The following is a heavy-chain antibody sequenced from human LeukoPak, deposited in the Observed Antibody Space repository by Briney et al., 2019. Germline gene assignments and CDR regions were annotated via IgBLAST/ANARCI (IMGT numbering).Heavy chain of an antibody. CDR1: GGSFSGYY. CDR3: ARGWGVVITFDY. CDR2: INHSGST. D-gene: IGHD3-3*01. J-gene: IGHJ4*02. Sequence: PSETLSLTYAVYGGSFSGYYWSWIRQPPGKGLESIGEINHSGSTNYNPSLKSRVTISVDTSKNQFSLKLSSVTAADTAVYYCARGWGVVITFDYWGQGTLVTVSS. V-gene: IGHV4-34*01.